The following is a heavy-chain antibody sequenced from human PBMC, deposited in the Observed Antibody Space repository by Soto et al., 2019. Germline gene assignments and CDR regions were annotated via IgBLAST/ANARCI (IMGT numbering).Heavy chain of an antibody. CDR2: MNPNSGNT. J-gene: IGHJ5*02. CDR3: ARSPGVWFGESGFDP. Sequence: ASVKVSCKASGYTFTSYDINWVRQATGQGLEWMGWMNPNSGNTGYAQKFQGRVTMTRNTSISTAYMELSSLRSEDTAVYYCARSPGVWFGESGFDPWGQGTLVTVSS. V-gene: IGHV1-8*01. D-gene: IGHD3-10*01. CDR1: GYTFTSYD.